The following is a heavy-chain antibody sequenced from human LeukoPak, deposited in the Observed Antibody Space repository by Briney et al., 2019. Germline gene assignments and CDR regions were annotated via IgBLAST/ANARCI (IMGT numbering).Heavy chain of an antibody. J-gene: IGHJ4*02. D-gene: IGHD3-22*01. Sequence: PSETLSLTCAVYGGSFSGYYWSWIRQPPGKGLEWIGEINHSGSTNYNPSLKSRVTISVDTSKNQFSLKLSSVTAADTAVYYCAYDSSGYYHFDYWGQGTLVTVSS. V-gene: IGHV4-34*01. CDR2: INHSGST. CDR3: AYDSSGYYHFDY. CDR1: GGSFSGYY.